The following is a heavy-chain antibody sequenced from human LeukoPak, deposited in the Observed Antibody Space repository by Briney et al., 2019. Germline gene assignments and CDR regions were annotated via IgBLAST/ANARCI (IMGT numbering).Heavy chain of an antibody. CDR3: AKDDHRYCSGGSCYFGY. D-gene: IGHD2-15*01. CDR2: ISNSDGNT. J-gene: IGHJ4*02. V-gene: IGHV3-23*01. Sequence: GGSLRLSCIASGFTFSSYAMSWVRQAPGKGLEWASTISNSDGNTYYADSVKGRFTISRDNSKNTLYLQMNSLRAEDTAVYYCAKDDHRYCSGGSCYFGYWGQGTLVTVSS. CDR1: GFTFSSYA.